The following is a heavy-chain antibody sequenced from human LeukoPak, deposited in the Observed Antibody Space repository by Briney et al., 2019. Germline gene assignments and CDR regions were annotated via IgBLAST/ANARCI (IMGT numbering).Heavy chain of an antibody. CDR2: ISNSSSYI. CDR1: GFTFSSYS. V-gene: IGHV3-21*01. D-gene: IGHD1-1*01. Sequence: GGSLRLSCAASGFTFSSYSMNWVRQAPGKGLEWVSSISNSSSYIYYADSVKGRFTISRDSAKNSLYLQMNSLRAEDTAVYFCADNLSRWGQGTLVTVSS. J-gene: IGHJ4*02. CDR3: ADNLSR.